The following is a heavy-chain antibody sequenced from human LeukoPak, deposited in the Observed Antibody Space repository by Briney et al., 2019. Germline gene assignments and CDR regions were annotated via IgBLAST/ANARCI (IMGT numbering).Heavy chain of an antibody. J-gene: IGHJ4*02. Sequence: PGGSLRLSCAASGFTFSSYWMSWVRQAPGKGLEWVANIKQDGSEKYYVDSVKGRFTISRDNAKNSLYLQMNSLRAEDTAVYYCARASSSGYRGADFRGQGTLVTVSS. CDR2: IKQDGSEK. CDR3: ARASSSGYRGADF. CDR1: GFTFSSYW. D-gene: IGHD3-22*01. V-gene: IGHV3-7*01.